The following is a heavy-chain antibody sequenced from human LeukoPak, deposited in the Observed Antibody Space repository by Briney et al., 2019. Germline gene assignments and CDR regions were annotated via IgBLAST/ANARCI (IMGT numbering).Heavy chain of an antibody. J-gene: IGHJ4*02. CDR3: ARDFTVAAADYYFDY. Sequence: GGSLRLSCAASGFTFSSYPMHWVRQTPGKGLEWVAVISNDGRDKHHADSVKGRFTISRDNSMDTLYLQMNSLRVEDTAVYYCARDFTVAAADYYFDYWGQGTLVTVSS. V-gene: IGHV3-30-3*01. D-gene: IGHD6-13*01. CDR2: ISNDGRDK. CDR1: GFTFSSYP.